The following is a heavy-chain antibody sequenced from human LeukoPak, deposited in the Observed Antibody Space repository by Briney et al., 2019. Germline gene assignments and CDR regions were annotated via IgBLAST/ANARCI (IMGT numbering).Heavy chain of an antibody. CDR3: ARHSPGYYYYDMDV. J-gene: IGHJ6*02. CDR2: IYYSGST. CDR1: GGSISSGGYY. V-gene: IGHV4-39*01. Sequence: SETLSLTCTVSGGSISSGGYYWSWIRQHPGKGLEWIGYIYYSGSTYYNPSLKSRVTISVDTSKNQFSLKLSSVTAADTAVYYCARHSPGYYYYDMDVWGQGTTVTVSS.